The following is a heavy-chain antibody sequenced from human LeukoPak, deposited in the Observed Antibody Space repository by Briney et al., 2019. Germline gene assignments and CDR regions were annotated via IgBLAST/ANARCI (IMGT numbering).Heavy chain of an antibody. V-gene: IGHV3-7*01. CDR2: IKQEGSEK. D-gene: IGHD2-15*01. J-gene: IGHJ4*02. CDR3: ARESPAAATDY. Sequence: PGGALRLSCAASGFTFSSYWMSWVRQAPGKGREWVANIKQEGSEKYYVGSVKGRFTISRDKAKNSLYLQMNSLRAEDTAVYYCARESPAAATDYWGQGTLVTVSS. CDR1: GFTFSSYW.